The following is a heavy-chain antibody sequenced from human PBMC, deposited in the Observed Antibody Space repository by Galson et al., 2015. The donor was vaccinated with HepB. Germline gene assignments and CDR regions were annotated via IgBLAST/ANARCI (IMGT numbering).Heavy chain of an antibody. CDR3: ARSGWFEDPPPHPNDY. CDR2: ISAYNGNT. J-gene: IGHJ4*02. Sequence: SVKVSCKASGYTFTSYGISWVRQAPGQGLEWMGWISAYNGNTNYAQKLQGRVTITTDTSTSTAYMELRSLRSDDTAVYYCARSGWFEDPPPHPNDYWGQGTLVTVSS. CDR1: GYTFTSYG. D-gene: IGHD6-19*01. V-gene: IGHV1-18*04.